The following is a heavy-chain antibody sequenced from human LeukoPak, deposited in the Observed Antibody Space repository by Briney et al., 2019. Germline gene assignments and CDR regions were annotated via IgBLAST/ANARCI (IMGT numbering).Heavy chain of an antibody. CDR2: ISSSSSSSSYT. CDR1: GFTFSSYS. D-gene: IGHD4-23*01. J-gene: IGHJ4*02. Sequence: GGSLRLSCAASGFTFSSYSMNWVRQAPGKGLEWVSSISSSSSSSSYTYYADSVEGRFTISRDNAKNSLFLQMDSLRAEDTAVYYCAKPRTNDYGGNFDCWGQGTLVTISS. V-gene: IGHV3-21*06. CDR3: AKPRTNDYGGNFDC.